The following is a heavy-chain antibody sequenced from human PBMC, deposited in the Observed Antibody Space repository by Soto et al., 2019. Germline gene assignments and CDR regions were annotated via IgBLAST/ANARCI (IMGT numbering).Heavy chain of an antibody. Sequence: GGSLRLSCAASGFTFRNYGMNWVRQAPGKGLEWVSYIGIGSSTKYYADSVKGRFTISRDNAKNSLYLQMNSLRAEDTAVYYCASGSYGGYDYRGQGTLVTVSS. V-gene: IGHV3-48*01. CDR3: ASGSYGGYDY. J-gene: IGHJ4*02. CDR2: IGIGSSTK. CDR1: GFTFRNYG. D-gene: IGHD5-12*01.